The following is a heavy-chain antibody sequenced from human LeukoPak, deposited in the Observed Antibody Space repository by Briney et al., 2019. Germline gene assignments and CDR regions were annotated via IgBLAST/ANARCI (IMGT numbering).Heavy chain of an antibody. Sequence: ASVEVSCKASGGTFSSYAISWVRQAPGQGLEWMGGIIPIFGTANYAQKFQGRVTMTRDMSTSTVYMELSSLRSEDTAVYYCARDAPGHYGSDGFDPWGQGTLVTVSS. J-gene: IGHJ5*02. V-gene: IGHV1-69*05. CDR1: GGTFSSYA. CDR2: IIPIFGTA. CDR3: ARDAPGHYGSDGFDP. D-gene: IGHD3-10*01.